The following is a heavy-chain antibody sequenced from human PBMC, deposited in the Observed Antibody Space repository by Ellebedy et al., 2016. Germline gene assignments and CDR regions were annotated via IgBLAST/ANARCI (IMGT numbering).Heavy chain of an antibody. CDR2: ISGSGGST. CDR3: TRDLTGYAMDS. V-gene: IGHV3-23*01. CDR1: GFTFSSYA. Sequence: GESLKISCAASGFTFSSYAMSWVRQAPGKGLEWVSAISGSGGSTYYADSVKGRFTISRDNSKNTLYLQMNRLRAEDTGVYYCTRDLTGYAMDSWGQGTLVTVSS. D-gene: IGHD3-9*01. J-gene: IGHJ4*02.